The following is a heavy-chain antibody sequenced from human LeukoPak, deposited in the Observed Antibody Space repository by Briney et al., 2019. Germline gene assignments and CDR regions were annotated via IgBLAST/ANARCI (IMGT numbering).Heavy chain of an antibody. J-gene: IGHJ4*02. V-gene: IGHV3-74*01. CDR1: GFTFSSYW. CDR3: ARALDY. Sequence: PGGSLRLSCAASGFTFSSYWMHWVRQAPGKGLVWVSRITSAGNIATYADSVKGRFTSSRDNAKNSLYLQMNSLRAEDTAVYYCARALDYWGQGTLVTVSS. CDR2: ITSAGNIA.